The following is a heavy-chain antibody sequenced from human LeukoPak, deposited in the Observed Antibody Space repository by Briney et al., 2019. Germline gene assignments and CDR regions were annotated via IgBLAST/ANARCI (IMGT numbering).Heavy chain of an antibody. Sequence: ASVKVSCKASGYTFTRYYMHWVRQAPGQGLEWMGWINPNSGGTNYAQKFQGWVTMTRDTSISTAYMELSRLRSDDTAVYYCARSTVTTSWAFDIWGQGTMVTVSS. V-gene: IGHV1-2*04. J-gene: IGHJ3*02. CDR3: ARSTVTTSWAFDI. CDR2: INPNSGGT. CDR1: GYTFTRYY. D-gene: IGHD4-17*01.